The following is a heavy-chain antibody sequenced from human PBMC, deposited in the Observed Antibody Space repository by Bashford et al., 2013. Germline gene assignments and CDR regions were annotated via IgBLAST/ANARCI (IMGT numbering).Heavy chain of an antibody. CDR3: TRLDTAVVHTFDY. CDR2: ITYSGTT. V-gene: IGHV4-39*01. Sequence: SETLSLTCTVSGDSIRSTTYVLGLDPPAPRKGLEWIATITYSGTTYYNPSLKSRVTISVDTSKDQFSLRLTSVTAADTAVYYCTRLDTAVVHTFDYWAQGTLVTVSS. CDR1: GDSIRSTTYV. J-gene: IGHJ4*02. D-gene: IGHD5-18*01.